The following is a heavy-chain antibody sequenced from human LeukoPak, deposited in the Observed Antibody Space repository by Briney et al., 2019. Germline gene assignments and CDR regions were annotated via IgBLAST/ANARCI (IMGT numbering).Heavy chain of an antibody. J-gene: IGHJ4*02. CDR2: ISSRSNYI. CDR3: VRDRGRYDSSGYYYEGYFDY. Sequence: GGSLRLSCAASGFTFTSYSMNWVRLAPGKGLEWVSCISSRSNYIYYADSVKGRFTISRDNAKNSLYLQMNSPRAEDTAVYYCVRDRGRYDSSGYYYEGYFDYWGQGTLVTVSS. CDR1: GFTFTSYS. V-gene: IGHV3-21*01. D-gene: IGHD3-22*01.